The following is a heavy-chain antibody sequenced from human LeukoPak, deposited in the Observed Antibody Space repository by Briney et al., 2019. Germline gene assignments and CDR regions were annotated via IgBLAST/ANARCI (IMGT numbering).Heavy chain of an antibody. J-gene: IGHJ6*02. V-gene: IGHV3-30*03. CDR3: ARDIAAAGLYYYYYGMDV. Sequence: GGSLRLSCAASGFTFSSYGMHWVRQAPGKGLEWVAVISYDGSNKYYADSVKGRFTISRDNSKNTLYLQMNSLRAEDTAVYYCARDIAAAGLYYYYYGMDVWGQGTTVTVSS. CDR1: GFTFSSYG. CDR2: ISYDGSNK. D-gene: IGHD6-25*01.